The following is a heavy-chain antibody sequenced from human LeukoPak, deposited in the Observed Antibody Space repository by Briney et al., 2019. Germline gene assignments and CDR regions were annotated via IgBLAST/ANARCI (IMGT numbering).Heavy chain of an antibody. D-gene: IGHD1-26*01. CDR2: MNQDGSGR. CDR1: GFTFSTYW. CDR3: TREDRVGGSLDA. J-gene: IGHJ5*02. Sequence: GGSLRLSCTASGFTFSTYWMSWVRQAPGKGLEWVASMNQDGSGRHYSDSVKGRFTISRDNATNSVSLQMNSRRVEDTALYYCTREDRVGGSLDAWGQGTLVTVSS. V-gene: IGHV3-7*01.